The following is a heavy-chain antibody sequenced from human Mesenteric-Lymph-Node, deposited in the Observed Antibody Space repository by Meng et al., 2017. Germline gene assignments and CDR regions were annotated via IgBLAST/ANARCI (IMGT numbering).Heavy chain of an antibody. CDR1: GGSFSGYY. CDR3: ARAVDSSGYYLRYYYYYGMDV. D-gene: IGHD3-22*01. J-gene: IGHJ6*02. CDR2: INHSGST. V-gene: IGHV4-34*01. Sequence: GSLRLSCAVYGGSFSGYYWSWIRQPPGKGLEWIGEINHSGSTNYNPSLKSRVTISVDTSKNQFSLKLSSVIAADTAVYYCARAVDSSGYYLRYYYYYGMDVWGQGTTVTVSS.